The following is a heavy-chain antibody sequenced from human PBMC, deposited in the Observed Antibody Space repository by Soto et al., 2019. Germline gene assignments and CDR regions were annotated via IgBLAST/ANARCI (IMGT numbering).Heavy chain of an antibody. D-gene: IGHD3-9*01. CDR1: GGSISSTSYY. CDR3: ARLRDILTGYGYYYCGMGV. V-gene: IGHV4-39*01. CDR2: IYYSGST. J-gene: IGHJ6*02. Sequence: PSETLSLTCTVSGGSISSTSYYWGWIRQPPGKGLEWIGSIYYSGSTYYNPSLKSRVTISVDTSKNQFSLKLSSVTAADTAVYYCARLRDILTGYGYYYCGMGVWGQGTTVTDSS.